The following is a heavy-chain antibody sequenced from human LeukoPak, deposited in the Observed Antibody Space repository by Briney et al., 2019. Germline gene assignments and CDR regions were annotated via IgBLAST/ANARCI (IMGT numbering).Heavy chain of an antibody. CDR3: ARESIAVAGAPFDY. D-gene: IGHD6-19*01. CDR2: ISSGSTI. V-gene: IGHV3-48*03. J-gene: IGHJ4*02. Sequence: GGSLRLSCAASGFTFSSYEINWVRQAPGKGLEWVSYISSGSTIYDADSVKGRFTISRDNAKNSLYLQMNSLRAEDTAVYYCARESIAVAGAPFDYWGQGTLVTVSS. CDR1: GFTFSSYE.